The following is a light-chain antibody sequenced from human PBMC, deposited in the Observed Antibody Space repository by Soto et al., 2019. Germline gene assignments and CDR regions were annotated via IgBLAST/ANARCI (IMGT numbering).Light chain of an antibody. V-gene: IGLV2-23*02. J-gene: IGLJ1*01. CDR1: RSDVGSYNL. CDR2: EVS. Sequence: QSALTQPASVSGSPGQSITISCTGTRSDVGSYNLVSWYQQHPGKAPKLMIYEVSKRPSGVSNRFSGSKSGNTASLTISGLQAEDEADDDCCSYAGSSTYVFGTGTKLTVL. CDR3: CSYAGSSTYV.